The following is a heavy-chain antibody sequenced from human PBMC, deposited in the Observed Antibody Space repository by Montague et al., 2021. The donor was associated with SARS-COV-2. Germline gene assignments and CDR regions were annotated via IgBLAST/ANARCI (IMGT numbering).Heavy chain of an antibody. D-gene: IGHD3-9*01. CDR3: ARRTYDILTGYDYGMDV. CDR1: GFSLSTSGVG. J-gene: IGHJ6*02. Sequence: PALVKPTQTLTLTCTFSGFSLSTSGVGVGWIRQPPGKALEWLAHIDWDDDKYYSTSLKTRLTISKDTSKNQVVLTMTNMDPVDTATYYCARRTYDILTGYDYGMDVWGQGTTVTVSS. V-gene: IGHV2-70*01. CDR2: IDWDDDK.